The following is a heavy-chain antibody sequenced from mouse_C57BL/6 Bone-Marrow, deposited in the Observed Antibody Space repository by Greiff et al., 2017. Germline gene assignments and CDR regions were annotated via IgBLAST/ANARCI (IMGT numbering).Heavy chain of an antibody. D-gene: IGHD2-2*01. CDR1: GFTFSSYA. V-gene: IGHV5-4*03. CDR3: ARVDRVTPRRDY. Sequence: EVKLQESGGGLVKPGGSLKLSCAASGFTFSSYAMSWVRQTPEQRLEWVATISAGGSYTYYPDNVKGRFTISRDNAKNNLYLQMSHLKSEDTAMYYCARVDRVTPRRDYWGQGTTLTVSS. CDR2: ISAGGSYT. J-gene: IGHJ2*01.